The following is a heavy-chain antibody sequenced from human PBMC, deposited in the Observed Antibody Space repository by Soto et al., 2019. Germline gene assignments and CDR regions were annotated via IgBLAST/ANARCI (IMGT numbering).Heavy chain of an antibody. CDR2: MSFDGNNK. CDR3: VRDSAWMPFDY. CDR1: GFSFTTYV. D-gene: IGHD5-12*01. Sequence: GGSLRLSCAASGFSFTTYVMHWVRQAPGKGLEWVALMSFDGNNKYYADSVKGRFTISRDNSKNTLYLQMSSVRPEDTAVYYCVRDSAWMPFDYWGQGTLVTVSS. V-gene: IGHV3-30*03. J-gene: IGHJ4*02.